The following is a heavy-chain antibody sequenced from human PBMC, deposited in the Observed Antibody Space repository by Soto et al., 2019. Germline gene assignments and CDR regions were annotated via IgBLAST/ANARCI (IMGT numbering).Heavy chain of an antibody. V-gene: IGHV1-18*01. J-gene: IGHJ3*02. CDR2: ISAYNGNT. CDR1: GYTFTSYG. D-gene: IGHD3-10*01. Sequence: ASVKVSCKASGYTFTSYGISWVRQAPGQGLEWMGWISAYNGNTNYAQKLQGRVTMTTDTSTSTAYMELRSLRSDGTAVYYCARDLFRGVPDAFDIWGQGTMVTVSS. CDR3: ARDLFRGVPDAFDI.